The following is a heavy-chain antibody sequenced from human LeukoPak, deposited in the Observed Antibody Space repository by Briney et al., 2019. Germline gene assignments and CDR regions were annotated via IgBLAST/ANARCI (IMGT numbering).Heavy chain of an antibody. CDR1: GFTFSSYS. V-gene: IGHV3-21*01. CDR2: ISSSSSYI. Sequence: PGGCLRLSCAASGFTFSSYSMNWVRQAPGKGLEWVSSISSSSSYIYYADSVKGRFTISRDNAKNSLYLQMNSLRAEDTAVYYCARDLQQLVPFDYWGQGTLVTVSS. J-gene: IGHJ4*02. D-gene: IGHD6-13*01. CDR3: ARDLQQLVPFDY.